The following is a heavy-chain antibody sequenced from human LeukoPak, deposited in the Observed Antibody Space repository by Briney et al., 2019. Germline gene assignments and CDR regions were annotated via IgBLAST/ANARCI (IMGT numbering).Heavy chain of an antibody. D-gene: IGHD3-10*01. J-gene: IGHJ4*02. CDR2: ISSNGGST. V-gene: IGHV3-64*01. CDR1: GFTFSVSV. Sequence: GGSLRLSCAASGFTFSVSVMHWVRQAPGKGLEYVSAISSNGGSTSYANSVKGRFTISRDNSKNTLYLQMGSLRAEDMAVYYCARDLSGGGLDYWGQGTLVTVSS. CDR3: ARDLSGGGLDY.